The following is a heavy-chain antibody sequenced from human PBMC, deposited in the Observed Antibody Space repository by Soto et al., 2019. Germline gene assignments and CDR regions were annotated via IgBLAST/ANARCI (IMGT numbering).Heavy chain of an antibody. V-gene: IGHV3-23*01. Sequence: GRSLRLSCAASGFTFSSYAMSWVRQAPGKGLEWVSAISGSGGSTYYADSVKGRFTISRDNSKNTLYLQMNSLRAEDTAVYYCAKLRDITIFGEFYFDYWGQGTLVTVSS. J-gene: IGHJ4*02. CDR2: ISGSGGST. D-gene: IGHD3-3*01. CDR3: AKLRDITIFGEFYFDY. CDR1: GFTFSSYA.